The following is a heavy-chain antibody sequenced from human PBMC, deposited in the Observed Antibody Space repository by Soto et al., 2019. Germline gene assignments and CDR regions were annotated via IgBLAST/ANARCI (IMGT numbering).Heavy chain of an antibody. CDR1: GFTFSNSG. V-gene: IGHV3-23*01. D-gene: IGHD3-22*01. CDR2: LSDSGGRT. CDR3: AKDSGYDSTD. Sequence: EVQLLESGGGLVQPGGSLRLSCAASGFTFSNSGMSWVRQAPGKGLEWIAGLSDSGGRTNYADSVKGRFTISRDISKNTLYLQLISLRVEDTVVNYCAKDSGYDSTDWGQGTLVTVSS. J-gene: IGHJ4*02.